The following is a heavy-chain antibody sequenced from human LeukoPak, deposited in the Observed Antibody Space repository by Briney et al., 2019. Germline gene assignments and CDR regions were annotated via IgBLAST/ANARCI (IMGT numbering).Heavy chain of an antibody. J-gene: IGHJ3*02. Sequence: PSQTLSLTCTVSGGSISSGGYYWSWIRQHPGKGLQWIGYIYYSGSTYYNPSLKSRVTISVDTSKNQFSLKLSSVTAADTAVYYCARGSVNYCSSTSCSGAFDIWGQGTMVTVSS. CDR2: IYYSGST. CDR1: GGSISSGGYY. CDR3: ARGSVNYCSSTSCSGAFDI. V-gene: IGHV4-31*03. D-gene: IGHD2-2*01.